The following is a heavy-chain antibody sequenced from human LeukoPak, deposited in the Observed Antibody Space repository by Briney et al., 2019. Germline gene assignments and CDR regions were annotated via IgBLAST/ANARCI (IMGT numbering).Heavy chain of an antibody. CDR3: AKVVVITRIFARLDP. D-gene: IGHD2-21*01. CDR2: GSVSGTTT. V-gene: IGHV3-23*01. CDR1: GFTFTSYA. Sequence: WESLRLSCAASGFTFTSYAMNWVRQAPGKGLEWVSGGSVSGTTTYYANSVRGRFTISRDNSKNTLYLQLNSLRAEDTAVYYCAKVVVITRIFARLDPWGQGTLVSVSS. J-gene: IGHJ5*02.